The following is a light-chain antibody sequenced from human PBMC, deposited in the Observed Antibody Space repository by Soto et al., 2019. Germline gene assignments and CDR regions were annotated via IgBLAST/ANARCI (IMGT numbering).Light chain of an antibody. CDR3: QQYHTFSYT. CDR1: QTISNS. J-gene: IGKJ2*01. V-gene: IGKV1-5*01. CDR2: DVS. Sequence: DIQMTQSPSTLSASVGDRVTITCRASQTISNSLAWYQQQPGKAPKLLIYDVSTLKRGVPSRFSGSRSGTEFTLSISSLQPDDFATYYCQQYHTFSYTFGQGTSLESK.